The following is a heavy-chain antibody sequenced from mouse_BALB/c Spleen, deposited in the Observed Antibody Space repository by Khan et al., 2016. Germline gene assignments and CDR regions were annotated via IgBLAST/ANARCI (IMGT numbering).Heavy chain of an antibody. Sequence: QVQLKQSGPGLVAPSQSLSITCTVSGFSLSRYSVHWVRQPPGKGLEWLGMIWGGGSTDYNSALKSSLSTSKDNSKSQVFLKMNSLQTDDTAMYYCATPIYYDYGFAYWGQGTLVTVSA. D-gene: IGHD2-4*01. CDR1: GFSLSRYS. CDR2: IWGGGST. J-gene: IGHJ3*01. V-gene: IGHV2-6-4*01. CDR3: ATPIYYDYGFAY.